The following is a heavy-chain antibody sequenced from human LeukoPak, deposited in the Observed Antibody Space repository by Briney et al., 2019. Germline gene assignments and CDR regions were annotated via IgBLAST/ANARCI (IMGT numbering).Heavy chain of an antibody. J-gene: IGHJ3*02. CDR3: ARVYCYDSSGYYTIGKDAFDI. D-gene: IGHD3-22*01. CDR1: GYPFTRYY. V-gene: IGHV1-46*01. CDR2: INPRGGSP. Sequence: ASVKVSCKASGYPFTRYYVHWVRQAPGQGLEWMGIINPRGGSPSYAQRFQGRVTMTRDTSTSTMYMELSSLRSEDTALYYCARVYCYDSSGYYTIGKDAFDIWGQGTMVTVSS.